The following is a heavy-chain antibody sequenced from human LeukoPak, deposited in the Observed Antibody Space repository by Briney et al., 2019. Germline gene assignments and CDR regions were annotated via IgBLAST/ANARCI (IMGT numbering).Heavy chain of an antibody. CDR1: GYTFSTYG. D-gene: IGHD1-26*01. J-gene: IGHJ6*03. V-gene: IGHV1-18*01. CDR2: ISAYNGNT. Sequence: ASVKVSCKASGYTFSTYGISWVRQASGQGLEWMGWISAYNGNTNCAQKLQGRVTMTTDTSTSTAYMELRSLRSDDTAVYYCARARTGGGSYFSNYYYYMDVWGKGTTVTISS. CDR3: ARARTGGGSYFSNYYYYMDV.